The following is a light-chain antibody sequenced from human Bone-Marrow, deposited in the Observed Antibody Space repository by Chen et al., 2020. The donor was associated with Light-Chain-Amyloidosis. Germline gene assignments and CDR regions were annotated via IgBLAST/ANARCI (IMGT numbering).Light chain of an antibody. J-gene: IGLJ2*01. CDR1: SSNIGNNY. CDR3: GTWESSLSAVV. Sequence: QSVLTQPPSVSAAPGQKVTISCSGSSSNIGNNYVSWYQQLPGTAPKLLIYDNNKRPSGIADRFSGSKAGTSATLGITGLQTGDAADYYCGTWESSLSAVVFGGGTKLTVL. CDR2: DNN. V-gene: IGLV1-51*01.